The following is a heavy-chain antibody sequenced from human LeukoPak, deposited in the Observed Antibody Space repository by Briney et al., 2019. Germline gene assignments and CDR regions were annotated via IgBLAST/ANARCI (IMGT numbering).Heavy chain of an antibody. D-gene: IGHD2-15*01. CDR2: IWYDGSNK. CDR3: ARDRSREDTNEGFDY. CDR1: GFTFSSYG. V-gene: IGHV3-33*01. Sequence: PGRSLRLSCAASGFTFSSYGTHWVRQAPGKGLEWVAVIWYDGSNKYYADSVKGRFTISRDNSKNTLYLQMNSLRAEDTAVYYCARDRSREDTNEGFDYWGQGTLVTVSS. J-gene: IGHJ4*02.